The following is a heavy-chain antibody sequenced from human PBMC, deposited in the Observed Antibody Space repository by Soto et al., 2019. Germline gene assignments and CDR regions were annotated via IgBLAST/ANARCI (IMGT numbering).Heavy chain of an antibody. D-gene: IGHD3-10*01. CDR3: ARVNYGSGSYYLYYYYYYMDV. Sequence: SETLSLTCAVYGGSFSGYYWSWIRQPPGKGLEWIGEINHSGSTNYNPSLKSRVTISVDTSKNQFSLKLSSVTAADTAVYYCARVNYGSGSYYLYYYYYYMDVWGKGTTVTVSS. J-gene: IGHJ6*03. V-gene: IGHV4-34*01. CDR1: GGSFSGYY. CDR2: INHSGST.